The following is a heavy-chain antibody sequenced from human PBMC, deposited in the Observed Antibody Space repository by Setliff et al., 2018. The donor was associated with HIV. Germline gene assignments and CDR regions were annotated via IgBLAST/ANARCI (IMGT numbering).Heavy chain of an antibody. CDR1: GVSISSSTYY. V-gene: IGHV4-39*07. Sequence: LSLTCTVSGVSISSSTYYWGWIRQPPGKGLEWIGSIHYRGSNYYNASLKSRLTILVDTSKNQFSLKLSSVTAADTAVYFCARDLGARFPNHNWFDPWGQGTLVTAPQ. CDR2: IHYRGSN. J-gene: IGHJ5*02. CDR3: ARDLGARFPNHNWFDP. D-gene: IGHD1-26*01.